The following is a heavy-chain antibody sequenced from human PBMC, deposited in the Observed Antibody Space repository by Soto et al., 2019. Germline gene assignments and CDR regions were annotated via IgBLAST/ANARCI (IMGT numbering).Heavy chain of an antibody. V-gene: IGHV3-23*01. CDR1: GFTFSAYA. CDR3: AKEEGSGWYNWSFDL. J-gene: IGHJ2*01. Sequence: GGSLRLSCTASGFTFSAYAMSWVRQAPGKGLELVPGIIGSGERTYYADSVKGRLTISRDNSKNTLYLQMNSLRAEDTATYSCAKEEGSGWYNWSFDLWGRGTLVTVSS. D-gene: IGHD6-19*01. CDR2: IIGSGERT.